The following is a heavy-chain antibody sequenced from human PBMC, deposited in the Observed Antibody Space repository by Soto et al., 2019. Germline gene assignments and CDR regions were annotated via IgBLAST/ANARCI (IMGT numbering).Heavy chain of an antibody. V-gene: IGHV4-34*01. CDR1: GGSFSGYY. CDR2: INHSGST. Sequence: SETLSLTCAVYGGSFSGYYWSWIRQPPGKGLERIGEINHSGSTNYNPSLKSRVTISVDTSKNQFSLKLSSVTAADTAVYYCARDYGGNDYYYYGMDVWGQGTTVT. CDR3: ARDYGGNDYYYYGMDV. D-gene: IGHD4-17*01. J-gene: IGHJ6*02.